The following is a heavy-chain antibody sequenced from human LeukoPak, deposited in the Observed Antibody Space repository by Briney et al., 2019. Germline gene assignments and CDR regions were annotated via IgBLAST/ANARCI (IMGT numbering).Heavy chain of an antibody. J-gene: IGHJ4*02. D-gene: IGHD3-22*01. V-gene: IGHV1-3*01. CDR1: GYTFTNYA. CDR3: ARDLLMRQLVQDYYDSSGLKD. CDR2: INAGNGNT. Sequence: EASVKVSCKASGYTFTNYAMHWVRQAPGQRLEWMGWINAGNGNTKYSQKFQGRVTITRDTSASTAYMELSSLRSEDTAVYYCARDLLMRQLVQDYYDSSGLKDWGQGTLVTVSS.